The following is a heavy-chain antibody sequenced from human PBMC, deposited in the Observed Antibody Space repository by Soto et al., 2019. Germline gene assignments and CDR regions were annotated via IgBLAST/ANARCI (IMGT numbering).Heavy chain of an antibody. Sequence: GESLRLSCAASGFTFSSYSMNWVRQAPGKGLEWVSSISSSSSYIYYADSVKGRFTISRDNAKNSLYLQMNSLRAEDTAVYYCAIVEKQLVLYVLFAFWGQGTLVIVSS. V-gene: IGHV3-21*01. CDR3: AIVEKQLVLYVLFAF. D-gene: IGHD6-6*01. CDR2: ISSSSSYI. CDR1: GFTFSSYS. J-gene: IGHJ1*01.